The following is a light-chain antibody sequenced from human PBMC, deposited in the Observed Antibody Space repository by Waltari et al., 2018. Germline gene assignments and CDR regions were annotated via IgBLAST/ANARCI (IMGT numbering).Light chain of an antibody. Sequence: DIVMTQSPDSLAVSLGERATINCKSSQSVLYSSNNKNYLAWYQQQPGQPPRLIIYWAATREAGVPDRFSGGGSGTDFTLTISSLQAEDVAVYYCQQYYSTPPTFGQGTKVEIK. CDR3: QQYYSTPPT. CDR1: QSVLYSSNNKNY. CDR2: WAA. J-gene: IGKJ1*01. V-gene: IGKV4-1*01.